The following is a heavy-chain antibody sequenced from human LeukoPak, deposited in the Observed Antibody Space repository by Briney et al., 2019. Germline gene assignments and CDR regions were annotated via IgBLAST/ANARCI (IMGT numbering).Heavy chain of an antibody. J-gene: IGHJ2*01. CDR1: GGSISSGDYY. D-gene: IGHD7-27*01. V-gene: IGHV4-30-2*01. CDR3: ARAAYETLNWGLASWYFDL. Sequence: SETLSLTCIASGGSISSGDYYWSWIRQPPGKGLEWIGSVYDTGETYFNPSLMSRVTMSVDRSKNQFSLQLNSVTAADTAVYYCARAAYETLNWGLASWYFDLWGRGTLVTVSS. CDR2: VYDTGET.